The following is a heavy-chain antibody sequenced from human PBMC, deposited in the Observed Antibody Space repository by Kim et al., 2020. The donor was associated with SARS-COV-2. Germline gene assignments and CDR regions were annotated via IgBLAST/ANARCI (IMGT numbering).Heavy chain of an antibody. V-gene: IGHV5-51*01. D-gene: IGHD1-1*01. Sequence: YSPSFQGQVTISADKSISTAYLQWSSLKASDTAMYYCARHGTATNAFDIWGQGTMVTVSS. J-gene: IGHJ3*02. CDR3: ARHGTATNAFDI.